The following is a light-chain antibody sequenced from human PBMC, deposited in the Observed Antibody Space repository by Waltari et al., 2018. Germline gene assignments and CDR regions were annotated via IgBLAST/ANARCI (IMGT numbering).Light chain of an antibody. J-gene: IGKJ1*01. V-gene: IGKV3-20*01. Sequence: EIVLTQSPSTLSLSPGERATLSCRASQSVGRFLAWYQQKPGQAPRLLIYHASIRATGIPDRFSGSGSGTDFSPTISGLEPEDFAVYYCQKYVNLPATFGQGTKVEIK. CDR3: QKYVNLPAT. CDR1: QSVGRF. CDR2: HAS.